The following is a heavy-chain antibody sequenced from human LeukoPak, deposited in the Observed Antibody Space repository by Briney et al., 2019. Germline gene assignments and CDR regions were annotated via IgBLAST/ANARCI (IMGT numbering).Heavy chain of an antibody. CDR2: ISGDGGST. D-gene: IGHD3-22*01. V-gene: IGHV3-43*02. J-gene: IGHJ5*02. CDR1: GFTFDDYA. Sequence: GGFLRLSCAASGFTFDDYAMHWVRQAPGKGLEWVSLISGDGGSTYYADSVKGRFAISRDNSKNSLYLQMNSLRTEDTALYYCAKDFGYYDSSGYYSSWGQGTLDTVSS. CDR3: AKDFGYYDSSGYYSS.